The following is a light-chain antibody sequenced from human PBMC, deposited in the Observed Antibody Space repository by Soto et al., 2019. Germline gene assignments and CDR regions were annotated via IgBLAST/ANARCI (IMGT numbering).Light chain of an antibody. CDR2: GAS. CDR3: QHYNNWPPRYT. Sequence: EVVMTQSPATLSVSPGERATLSCRASQSVSSNLAWYQQKPGQAPRLLIYGASTRATGIPARFSGSGSGIEFTLTISSLQSEDFAAYYCQHYNNWPPRYTFGQGTKLEIK. J-gene: IGKJ2*01. V-gene: IGKV3-15*01. CDR1: QSVSSN.